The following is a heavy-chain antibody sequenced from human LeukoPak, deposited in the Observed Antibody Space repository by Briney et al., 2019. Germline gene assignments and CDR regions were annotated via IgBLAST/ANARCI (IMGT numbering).Heavy chain of an antibody. J-gene: IGHJ4*02. CDR3: AREKYDYVWGSYCDY. Sequence: GGSLRLSCAASGFTFSSYWMSWVRQAPGKGLEWVANIKQDGSEKYYVDSVKGRFTISRDNAKNSLYLQMNSLRAEDTAVYYCAREKYDYVWGSYCDYWGQGTLVTVSS. CDR1: GFTFSSYW. CDR2: IKQDGSEK. V-gene: IGHV3-7*01. D-gene: IGHD3-16*01.